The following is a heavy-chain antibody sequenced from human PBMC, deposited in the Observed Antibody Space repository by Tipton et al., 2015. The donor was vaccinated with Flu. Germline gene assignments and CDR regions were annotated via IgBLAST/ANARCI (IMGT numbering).Heavy chain of an antibody. Sequence: QLVQSGAEVKQPGESLKISCEGSGYSFSDYWIAWVRQVPGKGLEWMGIVYPSNSDTRYSPSLQGQVTISADKSISTAYLQWSSLEASDTAMYYCARRPHQTGDAFYIWGQGTMVTVSS. CDR1: GYSFSDYW. J-gene: IGHJ3*02. CDR3: ARRPHQTGDAFYI. D-gene: IGHD2-2*01. V-gene: IGHV5-51*01. CDR2: VYPSNSDT.